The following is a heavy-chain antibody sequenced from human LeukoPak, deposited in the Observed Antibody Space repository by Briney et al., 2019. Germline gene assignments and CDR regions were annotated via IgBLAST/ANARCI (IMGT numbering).Heavy chain of an antibody. CDR2: IYHSGST. J-gene: IGHJ6*03. V-gene: IGHV4-38-2*02. CDR3: ARRQYGGNSAGYYYMDV. Sequence: PSETLSLTCTVSGYSISSGYYWGWIRQPPGKGLEWIGSIYHSGSTYYNPSLKSRVTISVDTSKNQFSLKLSSVTAADTAVYYCARRQYGGNSAGYYYMDVWGKGTTVTVSS. CDR1: GYSISSGYY. D-gene: IGHD4-23*01.